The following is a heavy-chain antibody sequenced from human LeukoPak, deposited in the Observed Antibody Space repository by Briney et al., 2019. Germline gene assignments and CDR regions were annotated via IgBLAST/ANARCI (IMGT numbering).Heavy chain of an antibody. CDR1: GFTFSSYA. CDR3: ARDGGVIVPGDY. D-gene: IGHD3-16*02. V-gene: IGHV3-30-3*01. CDR2: ISYDGSNK. J-gene: IGHJ4*02. Sequence: PGGSLRLSCAASGFTFSSYAMHWVRQAPGKGLEWVAVISYDGSNKYYADSVKGRFTISRDNSKNTLYLQMNSLRAEDTAVYYCARDGGVIVPGDYWGQGTLVTVSS.